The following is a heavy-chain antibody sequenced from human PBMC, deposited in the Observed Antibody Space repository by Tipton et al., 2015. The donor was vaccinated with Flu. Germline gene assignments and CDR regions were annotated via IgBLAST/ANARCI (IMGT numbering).Heavy chain of an antibody. CDR2: ITSSGDRT. CDR1: GFTFGNYD. Sequence: SLRLSCSASGFTFGNYDMNWVRQAPGKGLEWVSSITSSGDRTDYTDSVKGRFTISRDNSKNTLYLQMNNLRVDDTALYYCARVPRNDYPYYNYYGMDVWGPGTTATVSS. CDR3: ARVPRNDYPYYNYYGMDV. D-gene: IGHD1-1*01. V-gene: IGHV3-23*01. J-gene: IGHJ6*02.